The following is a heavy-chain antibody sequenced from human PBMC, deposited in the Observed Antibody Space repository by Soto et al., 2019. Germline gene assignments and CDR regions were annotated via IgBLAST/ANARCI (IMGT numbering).Heavy chain of an antibody. J-gene: IGHJ4*02. V-gene: IGHV3-23*01. CDR2: ISGSGHST. Sequence: EVQLLESGGDLVQPGGSLRLSCAASGFIFSSYAMTWVRQAPGKGLEWVSAISGSGHSTYYADSVKGRFTISRDNSKNTMYLQMNSLGAENTAVYYCAKAHEIPFFGVVVSSPYDCWGQGTLVPVSS. CDR3: AKAHEIPFFGVVVSSPYDC. CDR1: GFIFSSYA. D-gene: IGHD3-3*01.